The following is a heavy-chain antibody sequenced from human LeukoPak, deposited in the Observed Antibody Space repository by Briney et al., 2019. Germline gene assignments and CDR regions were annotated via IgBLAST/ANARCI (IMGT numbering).Heavy chain of an antibody. CDR3: ARVKERYYYYGMDV. J-gene: IGHJ6*02. CDR1: GYTFTSYG. CDR2: ISAYYGNT. Sequence: ASVKVSCKASGYTFTSYGISWVRQAPGQGLEWMGWISAYYGNTNYAQKLQGRVTMTTDTSTSTAYMELRSLRSDDTAVYYCARVKERYYYYGMDVWGQGTTVTVSS. V-gene: IGHV1-18*01.